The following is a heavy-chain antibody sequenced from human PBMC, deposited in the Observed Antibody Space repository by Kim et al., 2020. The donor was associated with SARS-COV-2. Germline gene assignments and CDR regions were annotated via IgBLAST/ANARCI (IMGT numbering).Heavy chain of an antibody. CDR1: GGSISSYY. J-gene: IGHJ6*02. V-gene: IGHV4-59*01. CDR3: ARAVGYCSGGSCYPGLYYYYGMDV. Sequence: SETLSLTCTVSGGSISSYYWSWIRQPPGKGLEWIGYIYYSGSTNYNPSLKSRVTISVDTSKNQFSLKLSSVTAADTAVYYCARAVGYCSGGSCYPGLYYYYGMDVWGQGTTVTVSS. CDR2: IYYSGST. D-gene: IGHD2-15*01.